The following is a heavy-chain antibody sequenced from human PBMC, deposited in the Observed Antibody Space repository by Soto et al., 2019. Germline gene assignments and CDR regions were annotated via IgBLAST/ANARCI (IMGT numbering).Heavy chain of an antibody. CDR2: INHSGST. V-gene: IGHV4-34*01. CDR3: ARGPRLLHYYCYGMDV. CDR1: GGSFSGYY. Sequence: KPSETLSLTCAVYGGSFSGYYWSWIRQPPGKGLEWIGEINHSGSTNYNPSLKSRVTISVDTSKNQFSLKLSSVTAADTAVYYCARGPRLLHYYCYGMDVWGQGTTVTVSS. J-gene: IGHJ6*02. D-gene: IGHD6-25*01.